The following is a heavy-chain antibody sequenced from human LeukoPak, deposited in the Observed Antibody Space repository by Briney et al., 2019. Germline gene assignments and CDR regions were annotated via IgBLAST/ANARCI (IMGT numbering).Heavy chain of an antibody. D-gene: IGHD3/OR15-3a*01. CDR2: ISPSGHIT. CDR1: GFPFSSHG. J-gene: IGHJ3*01. Sequence: GGSLRLSCAASGFPFSSHGMNWVRQAPGKGLEWVSGISPSGHITYYADSVMGRITISRDNRKSTVSLQMNSLRADDTALFYCVRDLDWGAFDVWGQGTMVTVSS. CDR3: VRDLDWGAFDV. V-gene: IGHV3-23*01.